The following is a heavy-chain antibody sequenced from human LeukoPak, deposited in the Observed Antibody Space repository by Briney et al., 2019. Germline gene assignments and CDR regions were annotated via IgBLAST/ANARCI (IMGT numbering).Heavy chain of an antibody. Sequence: ASVKVTCMSSGYTFTSYGISWVREAPGQGLEWMGWISAYSGNTNYAQKLQGRVTMTTDTSTSTAYMELRSLRSDDTAVYYCARAFYYYYMDVWGKGTTVTVSS. J-gene: IGHJ6*03. V-gene: IGHV1-18*01. CDR3: ARAFYYYYMDV. CDR2: ISAYSGNT. CDR1: GYTFTSYG.